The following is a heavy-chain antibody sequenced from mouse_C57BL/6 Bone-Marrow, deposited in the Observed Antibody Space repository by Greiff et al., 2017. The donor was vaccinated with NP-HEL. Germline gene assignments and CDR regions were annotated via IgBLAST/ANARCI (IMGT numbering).Heavy chain of an antibody. J-gene: IGHJ1*03. CDR2: ISSGGDYI. CDR3: TRDGWLLPFWYFDV. CDR1: GFTFSSYA. Sequence: EVQRVESGEGLVKPGGSLKLSCAASGFTFSSYAMSWVRQTPEKRLEWVAYISSGGDYIYYADTVKGRFTISRDNARNTLYLQMSSLKSEDTAMYYGTRDGWLLPFWYFDVWGTGTTVTVSS. V-gene: IGHV5-9-1*02. D-gene: IGHD2-3*01.